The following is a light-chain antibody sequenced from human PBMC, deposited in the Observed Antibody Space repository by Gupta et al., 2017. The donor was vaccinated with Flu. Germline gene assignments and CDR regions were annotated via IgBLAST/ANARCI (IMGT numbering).Light chain of an antibody. J-gene: IGKJ2*03. V-gene: IGKV3-15*01. Sequence: EIVMTQSPATLSVSPGERVTLSCRASQSIGSNLAWYQQRPGQAPRLLIDGASSRATGVPVRFSGSGSGTEFSLTISSLQSEDFAVYYCQQYKSWPPYSFGQGT. CDR2: GAS. CDR3: QQYKSWPPYS. CDR1: QSIGSN.